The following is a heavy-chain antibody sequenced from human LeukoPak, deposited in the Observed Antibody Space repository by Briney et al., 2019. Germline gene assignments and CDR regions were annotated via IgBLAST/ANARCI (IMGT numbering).Heavy chain of an antibody. J-gene: IGHJ4*02. CDR3: VRMTSNCYFDY. D-gene: IGHD4-11*01. CDR2: ISSSSSTI. CDR1: GFTFSSYS. V-gene: IGHV3-48*04. Sequence: GGSLSLSCAASGFTFSSYSMNWVRQAPGKGREWVSYISSSSSTIYYADSVKGRFTISRHNANNSLYLQPNSQRAKDTAVYYCVRMTSNCYFDYWGQGNLVTVSS.